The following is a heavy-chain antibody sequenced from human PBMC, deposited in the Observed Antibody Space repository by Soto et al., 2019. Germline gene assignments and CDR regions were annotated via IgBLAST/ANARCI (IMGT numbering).Heavy chain of an antibody. Sequence: GGSLRLSCSASGFPFSTYAMHWVRQAPGKGLEYVSAISSNGGSTYYADSVKGRFTISRDNSKNSLYLQMSSLRAEDTAVYYCVLDYGDYASRNYYYYYYGMDVWGQGTTVTVSS. V-gene: IGHV3-64D*08. CDR2: ISSNGGST. J-gene: IGHJ6*02. CDR1: GFPFSTYA. D-gene: IGHD4-17*01. CDR3: VLDYGDYASRNYYYYYYGMDV.